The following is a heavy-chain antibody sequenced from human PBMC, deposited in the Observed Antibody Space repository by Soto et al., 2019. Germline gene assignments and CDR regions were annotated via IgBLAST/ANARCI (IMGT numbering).Heavy chain of an antibody. CDR1: GFSLSNCG. CDR2: ISYDGSQE. D-gene: IGHD6-19*01. J-gene: IGHJ5*02. CDR3: AKDLYNSGWYNYFDP. V-gene: IGHV3-30*18. Sequence: QVHLVESGGGVVQPGRSLILSCAASGFSLSNCGMHWVRQAPGKGLEWVAMISYDGSQEHFIDSVKGRFTISRDNSKNTLYLQMNSLRPEDTAAYYCAKDLYNSGWYNYFDPWGQGTLVTVSS.